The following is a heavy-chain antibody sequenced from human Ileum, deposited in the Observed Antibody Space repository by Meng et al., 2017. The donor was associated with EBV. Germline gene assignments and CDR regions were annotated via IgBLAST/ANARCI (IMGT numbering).Heavy chain of an antibody. CDR3: ATSRIAKFDR. Sequence: KESGTGLVQPTQRLTSADVIAGDSVSSEKTAWNWIRLSPSRGLEWLGRTYRRYRWYYDYALSVKSRINISPDTSKNQVSLQLNSVTDEDTGIYYCATSRIAKFDRWGQGTLVTVSS. CDR1: GDSVSSEKTA. CDR2: TYRRYRWYY. V-gene: IGHV6-1*01. J-gene: IGHJ5*02.